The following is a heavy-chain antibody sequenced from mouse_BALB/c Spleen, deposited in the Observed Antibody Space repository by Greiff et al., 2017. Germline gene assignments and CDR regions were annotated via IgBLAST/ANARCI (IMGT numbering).Heavy chain of an antibody. CDR1: GYTFTSYW. CDR3: ARSGYGNYDY. Sequence: VQLQQSGAELAKPGASVKMSCKASGYTFTSYWMHWVKQRPGQGLEWIGYINPSTGYTEYNQKFKDKATLTADKSSSTAYMQLSSLTSEDSAVYDCARSGYGNYDYWGQGTTLTVSS. V-gene: IGHV1-7*01. CDR2: INPSTGYT. J-gene: IGHJ2*01. D-gene: IGHD2-10*02.